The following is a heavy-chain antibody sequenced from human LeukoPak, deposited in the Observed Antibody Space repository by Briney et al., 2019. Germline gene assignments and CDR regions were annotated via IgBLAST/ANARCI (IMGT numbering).Heavy chain of an antibody. Sequence: GGSLRLSCAASGFTVSSNYMNWVRQAPGKGLDWVSVISGSAHKIRYADSVKGRFTISRDNSENIVYLQMNNLRVEDTAVYYCAGRPTGYSSGYIHWGQGTLVTVSS. CDR3: AGRPTGYSSGYIH. D-gene: IGHD5-18*01. CDR1: GFTVSSNY. V-gene: IGHV3-53*01. CDR2: ISGSAHKI. J-gene: IGHJ4*02.